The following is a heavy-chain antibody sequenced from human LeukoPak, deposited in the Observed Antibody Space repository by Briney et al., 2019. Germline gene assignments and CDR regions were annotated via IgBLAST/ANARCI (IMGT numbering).Heavy chain of an antibody. CDR2: FDPEDGET. Sequence: ASVKVSCKVSGYTLTELPMHWVRPAPGKGLEWMGGFDPEDGETIYAQKFQGRVTMTEDTSTDTAYMELSSLRSEDTAVYYCATGIAAAGTWGTVAFFDYWGQGTLVTVSS. D-gene: IGHD6-13*01. V-gene: IGHV1-24*01. CDR1: GYTLTELP. CDR3: ATGIAAAGTWGTVAFFDY. J-gene: IGHJ4*02.